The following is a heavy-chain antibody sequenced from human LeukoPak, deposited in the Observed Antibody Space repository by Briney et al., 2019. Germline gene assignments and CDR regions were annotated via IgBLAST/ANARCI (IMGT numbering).Heavy chain of an antibody. CDR2: IRAKIHDGTT. D-gene: IGHD3-10*01. V-gene: IGHV3-49*04. J-gene: IGHJ4*02. CDR1: GFIFGDYN. CDR3: SRGQKDPYGPEFDY. Sequence: GGSLRLSCTTSGFIFGDYNMNWVRRAPGKGLEWVGYIRAKIHDGTTDFAASVKGRFTISRDDSKSIAYLQMTSLKSEDTAVYYCSRGQKDPYGPEFDYWGQGTLVTVSS.